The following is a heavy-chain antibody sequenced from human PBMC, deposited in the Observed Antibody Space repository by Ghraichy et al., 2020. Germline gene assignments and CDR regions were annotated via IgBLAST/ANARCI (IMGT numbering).Heavy chain of an antibody. Sequence: GESLNISCAASGFTFTYYAMNWVRQAPGKGLEWVSAIGDSGASTYYADSVKGRFTISRDNSKNTLYLQMNSLRAEDTAVYYCAKDRLGGQGRIAFIVDAFDIWGQGTMVTVSS. V-gene: IGHV3-23*01. CDR1: GFTFTYYA. CDR2: IGDSGAST. CDR3: AKDRLGGQGRIAFIVDAFDI. J-gene: IGHJ3*02. D-gene: IGHD3-16*02.